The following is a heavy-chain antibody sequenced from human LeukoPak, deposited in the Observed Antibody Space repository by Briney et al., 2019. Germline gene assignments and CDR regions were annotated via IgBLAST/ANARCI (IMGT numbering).Heavy chain of an antibody. J-gene: IGHJ4*02. CDR1: GGSISSYY. CDR3: ARALTVTPKRQYYFDY. V-gene: IGHV4-59*01. D-gene: IGHD4-17*01. CDR2: IYYSGNT. Sequence: SETLSLTCTVSGGSISSYYWSWIRQPPGKGLEWIGYIYYSGNTNYNPSLKSRVTISVDTSKNQFSLKLSSVTAADTAVYYCARALTVTPKRQYYFDYWGQGTLVTVSS.